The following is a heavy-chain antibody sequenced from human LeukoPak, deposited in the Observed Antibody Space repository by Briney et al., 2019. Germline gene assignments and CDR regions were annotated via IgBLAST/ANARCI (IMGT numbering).Heavy chain of an antibody. CDR2: ISFSSATV. Sequence: GGSLRLSCAASGFTFSSYSMNWVRQAPGKGLEWISYISFSSATVYYAGSVQGRFTISRDNAKNSLYLQMNSLRAEDTAVYYCARASYENSGYYSGAGARADYWGQGILVTVSS. CDR1: GFTFSSYS. J-gene: IGHJ4*02. CDR3: ARASYENSGYYSGAGARADY. D-gene: IGHD3-22*01. V-gene: IGHV3-48*01.